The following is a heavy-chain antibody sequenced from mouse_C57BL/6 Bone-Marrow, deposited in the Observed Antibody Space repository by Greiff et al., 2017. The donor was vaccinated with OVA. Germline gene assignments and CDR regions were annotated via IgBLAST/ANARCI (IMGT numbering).Heavy chain of an antibody. CDR1: GYTFTDYY. CDR2: INPYNGGT. V-gene: IGHV1-19*01. D-gene: IGHD2-2*01. CDR3: ASMVTNAMDY. Sequence: EVQVVESGPVLVKPGASVKMSCKASGYTFTDYYMNWVKQSHGKSLEWIGVINPYNGGTSYNQKFKGKATLPVDKSSSTAYMELNSLTSEDSAVYYCASMVTNAMDYWGQGTSVTVSS. J-gene: IGHJ4*01.